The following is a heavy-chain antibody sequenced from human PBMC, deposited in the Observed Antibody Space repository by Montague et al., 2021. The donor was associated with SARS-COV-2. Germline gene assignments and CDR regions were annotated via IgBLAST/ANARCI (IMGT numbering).Heavy chain of an antibody. J-gene: IGHJ6*02. D-gene: IGHD2-15*01. V-gene: IGHV4-31*03. CDR2: IYYSGTT. CDR3: ARGLPYQVVAVAIPNYSMDV. CDR1: GASISSGGFY. Sequence: TLSLTCTVSGASISSGGFYWSWLRQHPRKGLEWIGFIYYSGTTYHNPSLKSRLTISIDTSKNQFSLKLSSVTAADTAVYYCARGLPYQVVAVAIPNYSMDVWGQGATVTVSS.